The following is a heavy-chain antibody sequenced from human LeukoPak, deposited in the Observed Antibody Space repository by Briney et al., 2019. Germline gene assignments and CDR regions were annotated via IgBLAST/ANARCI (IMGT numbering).Heavy chain of an antibody. J-gene: IGHJ4*02. V-gene: IGHV3-30*18. D-gene: IGHD3-10*01. CDR2: ISYDGSNK. CDR3: AKARYYYGSGRSYYLDY. Sequence: GSPLTLSCAASGFPFRSYGMHWLRQAPPKGLDWVAVISYDGSNKYYADSVQGRFTISRDNSKHTLYLQMNNLRAEDTAVYYCAKARYYYGSGRSYYLDYWGQGTLVTVSS. CDR1: GFPFRSYG.